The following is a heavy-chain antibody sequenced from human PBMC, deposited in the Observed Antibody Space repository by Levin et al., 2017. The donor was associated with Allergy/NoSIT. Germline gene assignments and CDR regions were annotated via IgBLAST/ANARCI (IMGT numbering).Heavy chain of an antibody. CDR2: INYSGIT. CDR3: ARDSTATVTRFWHFDL. V-gene: IGHV4-31*03. CDR1: GGSITTGDHY. J-gene: IGHJ2*01. D-gene: IGHD4-17*01. Sequence: SETLSLICTVSGGSITTGDHYWSWIRQHPGKGLEWIGYINYSGITYYNPSLKSRITISVDTSKNQFSLKVNSVTAADTAVYYCARDSTATVTRFWHFDLWGRGTLVTVSS.